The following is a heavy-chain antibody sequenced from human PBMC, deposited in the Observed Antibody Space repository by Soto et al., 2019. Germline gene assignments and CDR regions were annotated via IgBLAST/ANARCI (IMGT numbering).Heavy chain of an antibody. J-gene: IGHJ4*02. CDR2: IIPIFGTA. CDR1: GGTFSSYA. V-gene: IGHV1-69*01. D-gene: IGHD5-18*01. Sequence: GXSLRVSCKASGGTFSSYAISWVRQAPGQGLEWMGGIIPIFGTANYAQKFQGRVTITADESTSTAYMELSSLRSEDTAVYYCARGARGYSYGYGYYFDYWGQGTLVTVSS. CDR3: ARGARGYSYGYGYYFDY.